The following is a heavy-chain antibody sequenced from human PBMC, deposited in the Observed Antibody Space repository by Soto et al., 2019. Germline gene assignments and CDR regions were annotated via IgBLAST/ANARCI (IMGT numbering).Heavy chain of an antibody. CDR2: ISIEKGDT. CDR3: ARCYCSVGSCFTCWHFDL. CDR1: GYSFDTFG. V-gene: IGHV1-18*01. J-gene: IGHJ2*01. D-gene: IGHD2-15*01. Sequence: QVQVVQSGAEVKKPVASVKVACKASGYSFDTFGMSWVRQAPGQGLEWMGWISIEKGDTNSAQKFQDRVTMTTDTSTSTAYMELRSLTSDDTAVYYCARCYCSVGSCFTCWHFDLWGRGTLVTVSS.